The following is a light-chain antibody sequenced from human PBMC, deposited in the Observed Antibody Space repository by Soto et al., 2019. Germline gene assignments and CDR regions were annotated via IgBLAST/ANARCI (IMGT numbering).Light chain of an antibody. Sequence: ELVLTQSPATVSLSPGARATLSCWASQSLSSYLAWYQQKPGQAPRLLIYDASNRANGIPARFTVSESGTDLTLNISSLEPEDGAVYVGQQRAGWPPTFGGGTKVDIK. CDR2: DAS. CDR3: QQRAGWPPT. V-gene: IGKV3-11*01. CDR1: QSLSSY. J-gene: IGKJ4*01.